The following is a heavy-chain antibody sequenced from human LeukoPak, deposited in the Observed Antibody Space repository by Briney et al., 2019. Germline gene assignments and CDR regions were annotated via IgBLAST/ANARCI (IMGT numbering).Heavy chain of an antibody. D-gene: IGHD3-10*01. Sequence: PSETLSLTCTVSGGSISSYYWSWIGQPPGKGLEWIGYIYYSGSTDYNPSLKSRVTISVDTSKNQFSLKLSSVTAADTAVYYCARVKDYSYFYHFMDVWGKGTTVTASS. CDR2: IYYSGST. CDR1: GGSISSYY. CDR3: ARVKDYSYFYHFMDV. J-gene: IGHJ6*03. V-gene: IGHV4-59*01.